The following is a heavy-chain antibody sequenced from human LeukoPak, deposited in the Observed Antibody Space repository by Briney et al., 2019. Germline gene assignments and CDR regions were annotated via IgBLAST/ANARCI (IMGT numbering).Heavy chain of an antibody. Sequence: SETLSLTCNVSGASMSTSSHYWGWIRQPPGKGLEWIGRTHYGGNTYYNPSLNSRVTTSVHTSKKQFSLKLTSVTAADTAVYYCAGRVGATIWTGMEFWGQGTLVTVSS. D-gene: IGHD1-26*01. CDR1: GASMSTSSHY. J-gene: IGHJ4*02. V-gene: IGHV4-39*01. CDR2: THYGGNT. CDR3: AGRVGATIWTGMEF.